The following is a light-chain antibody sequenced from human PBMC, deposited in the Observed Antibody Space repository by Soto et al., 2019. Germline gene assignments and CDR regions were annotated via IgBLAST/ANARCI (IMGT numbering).Light chain of an antibody. CDR2: DVT. CDR1: ISDVAGYNY. CDR3: SSYAGSNNLV. V-gene: IGLV2-11*01. J-gene: IGLJ2*01. Sequence: QSALTQPRSVSGSPGQSVTISCTGTISDVAGYNYVSWYQHHPGKAPKLLISDVTKRPSWVPDRFSGSKSGSTASLTISELQAEDEADYYCSSYAGSNNLVLGGGTQLTVL.